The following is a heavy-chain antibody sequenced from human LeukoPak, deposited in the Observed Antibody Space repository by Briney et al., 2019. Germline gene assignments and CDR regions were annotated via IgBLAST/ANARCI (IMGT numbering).Heavy chain of an antibody. CDR3: ATPKLRFLEWLLLI. CDR2: VDPEDGET. CDR1: GYTFTDYY. Sequence: GASVKISCKVSGYTFTDYYMHWVQQAPGKGLEWIGLVDPEDGETIYAEKFQGRVTITADTSTDTAYMELSSLRSEDTAVYYCATPKLRFLEWLLLIWGQGTLVTVSS. D-gene: IGHD3-3*01. J-gene: IGHJ4*02. V-gene: IGHV1-69-2*01.